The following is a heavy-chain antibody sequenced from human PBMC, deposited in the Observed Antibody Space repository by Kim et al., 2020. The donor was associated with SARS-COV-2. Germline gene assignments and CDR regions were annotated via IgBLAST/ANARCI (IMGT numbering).Heavy chain of an antibody. D-gene: IGHD6-13*01. Sequence: KYSQKFQGRVTITRDTSASTAYRELSSLGSEDTAVYYCARGSIAAAGTDYWGQGTLVTVSS. V-gene: IGHV1-3*01. CDR3: ARGSIAAAGTDY. J-gene: IGHJ4*02.